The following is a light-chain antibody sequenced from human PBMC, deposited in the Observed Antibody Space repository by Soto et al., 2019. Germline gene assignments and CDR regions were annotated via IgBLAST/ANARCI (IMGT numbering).Light chain of an antibody. Sequence: EIVMTQSPATLSVSPGEIATRSCRASQSGGSDLGWYQQKRGQAPRLVIYDIFTRATAVPTRISGSGSVTQFTLTISSLQSEDFAVYYCQQYNSWPLTFGGGTKVEIK. CDR3: QQYNSWPLT. CDR1: QSGGSD. V-gene: IGKV3D-15*01. CDR2: DIF. J-gene: IGKJ4*01.